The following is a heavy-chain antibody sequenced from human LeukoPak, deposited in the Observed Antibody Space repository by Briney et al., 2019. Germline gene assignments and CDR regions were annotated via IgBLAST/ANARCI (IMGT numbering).Heavy chain of an antibody. J-gene: IGHJ4*02. CDR3: AKAGRSGTHYSDFDF. V-gene: IGHV3-43*02. Sequence: PGGSLRLSCAASGFTFDEYAMYWVRQAPGKGLEWVSLISGDGGTTSYADSVKGRFTISRDNSENSLNLQMKSLRTEDTALYYCAKAGRSGTHYSDFDFWGQGTLVTVSS. CDR2: ISGDGGTT. CDR1: GFTFDEYA. D-gene: IGHD1-26*01.